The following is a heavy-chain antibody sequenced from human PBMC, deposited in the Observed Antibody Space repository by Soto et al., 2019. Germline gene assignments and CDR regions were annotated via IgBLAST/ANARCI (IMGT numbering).Heavy chain of an antibody. CDR3: ASDPGGHYCPSTSCLYFFDH. J-gene: IGHJ4*02. CDR2: ISDSGST. Sequence: EVQLLESGGALVQPGGSLRLSCAASGFTFSNHAMNWVRQAPGKGLEWVSTISDSGSTYYADSVKGRFTISRDNSKNALYLQLNSLRAEDTAVYYCASDPGGHYCPSTSCLYFFDHWCQGTLVIVSS. D-gene: IGHD2-2*01. CDR1: GFTFSNHA. V-gene: IGHV3-23*01.